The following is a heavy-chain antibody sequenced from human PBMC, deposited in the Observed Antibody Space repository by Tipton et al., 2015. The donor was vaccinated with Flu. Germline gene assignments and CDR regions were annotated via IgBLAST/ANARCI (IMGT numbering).Heavy chain of an antibody. CDR1: GYTFTGYY. V-gene: IGHV1-2*02. J-gene: IGHJ6*02. CDR3: ARVRVRPDPYYYGMDV. CDR2: INPNSGGT. D-gene: IGHD4/OR15-4a*01. Sequence: QLVQSGAEVKKPGASVKVSCKASGYTFTGYYMHWVRQAPGQGLEWMGWINPNSGGTNYAQKFQGRVTMTRDTSISTVYMELSRLRSDDTAVYYCARVRVRPDPYYYGMDVWGQGTTVTVSS.